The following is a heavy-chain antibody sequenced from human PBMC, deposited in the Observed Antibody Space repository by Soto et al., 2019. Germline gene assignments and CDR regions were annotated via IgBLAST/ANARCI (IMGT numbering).Heavy chain of an antibody. V-gene: IGHV1-58*02. D-gene: IGHD3-22*01. CDR2: IVVGSGNT. CDR3: AADGYFYDSSYAFDI. Sequence: SVKVSCKASGYTFTSYGISWVRQAPGQGLEWIGWIVVGSGNTNYAQKFQERVTISRDMSTSTAYMELSSLRSEDTAVYYCAADGYFYDSSYAFDIWGLGTTVTVSS. J-gene: IGHJ3*02. CDR1: GYTFTSYG.